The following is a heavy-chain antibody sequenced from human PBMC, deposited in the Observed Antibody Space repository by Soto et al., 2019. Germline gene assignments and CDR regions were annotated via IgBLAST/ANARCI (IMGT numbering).Heavy chain of an antibody. J-gene: IGHJ6*02. Sequence: QVQLVQSGAEVKKPGASVKVSCKASGYTFTGYYMHWVRQAPGQGLEWMGWINPNSGGTNYAQKFQGRVTMTRDTSISPANMELRRLRSDDTAVYYCARCMVRGVITSSYYYGMDVWGQGTTVTVPS. D-gene: IGHD3-10*01. CDR3: ARCMVRGVITSSYYYGMDV. V-gene: IGHV1-2*02. CDR2: INPNSGGT. CDR1: GYTFTGYY.